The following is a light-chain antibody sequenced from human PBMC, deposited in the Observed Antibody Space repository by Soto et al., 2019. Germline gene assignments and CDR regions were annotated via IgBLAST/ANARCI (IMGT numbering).Light chain of an antibody. CDR3: QQFYYHPHT. Sequence: IQMTQSPSSLSASVGDGVTLTCRASHTIATYLNWYQQKPGQVPEVLIYGASRLHVGVPSRFTGSGYGTDFTLTINNLRPEDVAIYYCQQFYYHPHTFGQGTKLEVK. V-gene: IGKV1-39*01. J-gene: IGKJ2*01. CDR1: HTIATY. CDR2: GAS.